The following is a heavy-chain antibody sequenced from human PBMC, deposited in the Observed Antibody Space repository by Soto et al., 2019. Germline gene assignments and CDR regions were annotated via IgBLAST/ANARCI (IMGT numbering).Heavy chain of an antibody. D-gene: IGHD3-16*01. CDR2: ISGYSATI. J-gene: IGHJ4*02. Sequence: EVELVNSGGGLVYPGGSLRLSCEASGFKFTSYGMNWVRQAPGKGLEWLAYISGYSATIVYADSVRGRFTVSRDNARTSVFLQLNNLRDDDTAVYYCALGGAGRPDYWGQGTLVLVSS. CDR1: GFKFTSYG. CDR3: ALGGAGRPDY. V-gene: IGHV3-48*02.